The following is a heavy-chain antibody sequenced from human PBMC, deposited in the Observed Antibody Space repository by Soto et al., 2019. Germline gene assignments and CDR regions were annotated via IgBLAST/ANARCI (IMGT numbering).Heavy chain of an antibody. CDR1: GFTFSSYD. D-gene: IGHD5-18*01. Sequence: GGSLRLSCAASGFTFSSYDMHWVRQATGKGLEWVSAIGTAGDTYYPGSVKGRFTISRENAKNSLYLQVNSLRAGDTAVYYCARDSRGYSYGSYYYYGMDVWGQGTTVTVSS. CDR3: ARDSRGYSYGSYYYYGMDV. J-gene: IGHJ6*02. V-gene: IGHV3-13*01. CDR2: IGTAGDT.